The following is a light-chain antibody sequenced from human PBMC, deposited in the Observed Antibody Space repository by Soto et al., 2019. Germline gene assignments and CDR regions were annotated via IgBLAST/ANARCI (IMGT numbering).Light chain of an antibody. Sequence: QSVLTQPASVSGSPGQSITISCTGTSSDVGGYNYVSWYQQHPGKAPKLMIYDVNNRPSGVSNRLSGPKSGNTASLTISGLQAEDEADYYCSSYTSSSTHYVFGTGTKVTVL. CDR3: SSYTSSSTHYV. V-gene: IGLV2-14*01. CDR1: SSDVGGYNY. CDR2: DVN. J-gene: IGLJ1*01.